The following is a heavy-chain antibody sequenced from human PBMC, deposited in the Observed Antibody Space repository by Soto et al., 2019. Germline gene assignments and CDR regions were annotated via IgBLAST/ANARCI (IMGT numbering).Heavy chain of an antibody. CDR1: EFLFSSYG. V-gene: IGHV3-48*01. CDR2: IGCSGSTI. D-gene: IGHD4-17*01. J-gene: IGHJ4*02. Sequence: PGGSLRLSCAASEFLFSSYGMHWVRQAPGKGLEWVSYIGCSGSTIYYADSVKGRFTISRDNAKNSLYLQMNSLRAEDTAVYYCARDLNYGLFDYWGQGTLVTVSS. CDR3: ARDLNYGLFDY.